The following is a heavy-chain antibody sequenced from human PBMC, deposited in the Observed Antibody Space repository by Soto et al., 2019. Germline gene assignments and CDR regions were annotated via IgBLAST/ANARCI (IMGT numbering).Heavy chain of an antibody. D-gene: IGHD1-26*01. CDR1: GLTFDKYA. CDR2: IPGSGYTA. J-gene: IGHJ6*02. V-gene: IGHV3-23*01. CDR3: AVWEHWRSNSYYHGLDV. Sequence: LRLSCTVSGLTFDKYAMSWVRQAPGKELQWVSAIPGSGYTAYYADSVKGRFTISRDNSQNTLHLQMHSLRAEDTAIYYCAVWEHWRSNSYYHGLDVWGQGTTVTVSS.